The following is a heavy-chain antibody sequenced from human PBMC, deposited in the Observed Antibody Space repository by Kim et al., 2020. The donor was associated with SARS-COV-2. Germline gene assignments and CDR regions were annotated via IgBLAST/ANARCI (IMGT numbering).Heavy chain of an antibody. CDR1: GGSISSGGYY. CDR3: ARGITMIVVDSRPLIDY. D-gene: IGHD3-22*01. CDR2: IYYSGST. Sequence: SETLSLTCTVSGGSISSGGYYWSWIRQHPGKGLEWIGYIYYSGSTYYNPSLKSRVTISVDTSKNQFSLKLSSVTAADTAVYYCARGITMIVVDSRPLIDYWGQGTLVTVSS. J-gene: IGHJ4*02. V-gene: IGHV4-31*03.